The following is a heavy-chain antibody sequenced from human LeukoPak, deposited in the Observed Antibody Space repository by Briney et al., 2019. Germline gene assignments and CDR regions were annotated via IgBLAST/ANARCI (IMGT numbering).Heavy chain of an antibody. CDR2: INPNSDGT. Sequence: ASVKVSCKASGYTFTGYYMHWVRQAPGQGLEWMGWINPNSDGTNYAQKFQGWVTMTRDTSISTAYMELSRLRSDDTAVYYCARERESSSSWSGYDYWGQGTLVTVSS. J-gene: IGHJ4*02. CDR3: ARERESSSSWSGYDY. D-gene: IGHD6-13*01. V-gene: IGHV1-2*04. CDR1: GYTFTGYY.